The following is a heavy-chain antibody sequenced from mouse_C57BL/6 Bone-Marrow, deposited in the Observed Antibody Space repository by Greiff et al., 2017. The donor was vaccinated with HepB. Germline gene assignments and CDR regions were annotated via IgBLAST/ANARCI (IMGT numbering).Heavy chain of an antibody. V-gene: IGHV14-4*01. J-gene: IGHJ2*01. D-gene: IGHD1-1*01. CDR2: LDPENGDT. CDR3: TTGGFITTVVGDFDY. CDR1: GFNIKDDY. Sequence: EVQLQQSGAELVRPGASVKLSCTASGFNIKDDYMHWVKQRPEQGLEWIGWLDPENGDTEYASKFQGKATITADTSSNTAYLQLSSLTSEDTAVYYCTTGGFITTVVGDFDYWGQGTTLTVSS.